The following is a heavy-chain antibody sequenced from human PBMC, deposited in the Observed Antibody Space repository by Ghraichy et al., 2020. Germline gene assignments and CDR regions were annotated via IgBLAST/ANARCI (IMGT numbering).Heavy chain of an antibody. Sequence: SETLSLTCSVSGGSISGSSYYWGWIRQPPGKGLEWIVSIYYSGTTYYNPSLKSRVTISVDTSKNQFSLKLNSVTAADTAVCYCARHPYSSGLDWGQGTMVTVSS. CDR2: IYYSGTT. V-gene: IGHV4-39*01. CDR1: GGSISGSSYY. J-gene: IGHJ3*01. D-gene: IGHD6-19*01. CDR3: ARHPYSSGLD.